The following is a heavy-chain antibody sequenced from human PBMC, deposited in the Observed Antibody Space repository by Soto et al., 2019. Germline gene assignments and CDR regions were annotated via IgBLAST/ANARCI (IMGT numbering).Heavy chain of an antibody. CDR1: GFIFNHYA. CDR2: IGGGGLMT. Sequence: GGSLRLSCEASGFIFNHYAMIWVRQAPGKGPEWLSFIGGGGLMTYYADSVRGRFTVSRDNSKDTVYLQMTSLRAEDTAVYYCAILFQYSATWSFMGSWGPGTMVPVSS. D-gene: IGHD1-26*01. CDR3: AILFQYSATWSFMGS. J-gene: IGHJ5*02. V-gene: IGHV3-23*01.